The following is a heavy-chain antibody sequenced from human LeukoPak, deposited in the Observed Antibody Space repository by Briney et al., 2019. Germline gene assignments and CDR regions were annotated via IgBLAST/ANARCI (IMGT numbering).Heavy chain of an antibody. V-gene: IGHV3-23*01. D-gene: IGHD3-22*01. CDR1: GFTFNSYA. CDR3: AKDMPYYYDSSGPFDY. CDR2: ISGSCGST. Sequence: GGSLRLSCAASGFTFNSYAMSWVRQAPGKGLERVSAISGSCGSTYYADSVKGRFTISRDNSKNTLYLQMNSLRAEDTAVYYCAKDMPYYYDSSGPFDYWGQGTLVSVSS. J-gene: IGHJ4*02.